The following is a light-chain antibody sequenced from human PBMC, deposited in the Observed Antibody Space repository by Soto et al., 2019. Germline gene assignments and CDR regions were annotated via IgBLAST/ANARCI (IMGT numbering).Light chain of an antibody. V-gene: IGKV3-15*01. CDR1: QSVSSN. Sequence: EIVMTQSPATLSVSPGERATLSCRASQSVSSNLAWYQQKPGQAPRHLIYGAPDRTTGIPARFSGSVSGTAFTLTMCIRQSEDFAAYYCQQYNNWPLLTFGGGTKVEIK. CDR3: QQYNNWPLLT. CDR2: GAP. J-gene: IGKJ4*01.